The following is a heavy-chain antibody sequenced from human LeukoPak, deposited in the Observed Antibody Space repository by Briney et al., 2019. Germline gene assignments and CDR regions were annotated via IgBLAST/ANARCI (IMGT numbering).Heavy chain of an antibody. CDR1: GGSISSYY. Sequence: SETLSLTCTVSGGSISSYYWSWIRQPPGKGLEWIGYIYYSGSTNYNPSLKSRVTISVDTSKNQFSLKLSSVTAADTAVYYCARYPSLKRPYYFDYWCQGTLVTVSS. CDR2: IYYSGST. J-gene: IGHJ4*02. V-gene: IGHV4-59*01. CDR3: ARYPSLKRPYYFDY.